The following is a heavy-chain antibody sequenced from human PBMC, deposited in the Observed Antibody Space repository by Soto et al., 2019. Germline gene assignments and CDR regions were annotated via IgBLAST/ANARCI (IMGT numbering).Heavy chain of an antibody. CDR1: GFTFSSYA. V-gene: IGHV4-59*01. J-gene: IGHJ4*02. D-gene: IGHD2-15*01. CDR2: IYYSGST. Sequence: GSLRLSCAASGFTFSSYAMSWVRQAPGKGLEWIGYIYYSGSTNYNPSLKSRVTISVDTSKNQFSLKLSSVTAADTAVYYCARDANYFDYWGQGTLVTVSS. CDR3: ARDANYFDY.